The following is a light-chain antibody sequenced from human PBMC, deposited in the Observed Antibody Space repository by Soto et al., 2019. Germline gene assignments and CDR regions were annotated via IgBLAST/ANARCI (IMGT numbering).Light chain of an antibody. Sequence: DIQMTQSPSTLSASVGDRVTITCRASHSISRSLAWYQQKLGEAPKLLIYGASSLESGVPSRFSGSGSGTEFSLTITSLQPGDFATYYCQQYYSCPRTFGQGTKVEI. CDR3: QQYYSCPRT. V-gene: IGKV1-5*01. CDR2: GAS. J-gene: IGKJ1*01. CDR1: HSISRS.